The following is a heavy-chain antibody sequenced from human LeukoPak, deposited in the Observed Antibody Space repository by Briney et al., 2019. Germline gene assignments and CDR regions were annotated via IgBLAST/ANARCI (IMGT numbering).Heavy chain of an antibody. D-gene: IGHD1-26*01. CDR2: INHSGST. CDR3: ARDNRRELGN. Sequence: SETLSLTCAVYGGSFSGYYWGWIRQPPGKGLEWIGEINHSGSTNYNPSLKSRVTMSVDTSKNQFSLKLSSVTAADTAVYYCARDNRRELGNWGQGTLVTVSS. CDR1: GGSFSGYY. V-gene: IGHV4-34*01. J-gene: IGHJ4*02.